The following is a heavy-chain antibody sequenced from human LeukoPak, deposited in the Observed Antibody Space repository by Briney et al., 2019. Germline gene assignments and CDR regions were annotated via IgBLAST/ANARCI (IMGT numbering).Heavy chain of an antibody. J-gene: IGHJ4*02. CDR3: ARDKRGIITGTNFDY. V-gene: IGHV1-2*06. CDR2: INPNSGGT. Sequence: ASVKVSCKASGYTFTGYYMHWVRQAPGQGLEWMGRINPNSGGTNYAQKFQGRVTMTRDTSISTAYMELSRLRSDDTAVYYCARDKRGIITGTNFDYWGQGTLVTVSS. CDR1: GYTFTGYY. D-gene: IGHD1-7*01.